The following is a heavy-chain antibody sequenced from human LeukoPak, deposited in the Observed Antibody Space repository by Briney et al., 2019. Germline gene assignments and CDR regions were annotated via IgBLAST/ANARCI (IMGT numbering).Heavy chain of an antibody. Sequence: GGSLRLSCAASGFTFSSSWMSWVRQAPGKGLEWVANIKQDGSEKYYVDSVKGRFTISRDNAKNSLYLQMNSLRAEDTAVYYCARDPVEMATIGHFDYWGQGTLVTVSS. V-gene: IGHV3-7*01. CDR2: IKQDGSEK. CDR3: ARDPVEMATIGHFDY. D-gene: IGHD5-24*01. J-gene: IGHJ4*02. CDR1: GFTFSSSW.